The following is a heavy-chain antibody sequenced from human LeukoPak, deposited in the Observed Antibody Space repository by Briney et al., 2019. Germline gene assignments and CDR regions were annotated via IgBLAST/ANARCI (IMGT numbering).Heavy chain of an antibody. J-gene: IGHJ5*02. D-gene: IGHD1-26*01. V-gene: IGHV1-18*01. CDR2: ISAYNGNT. Sequence: ASVKVSRKGSGYPLSSYGINWVRQPPGQGLEWVGWISAYNGNTQYDQNVQGRVTMTTETSTSTAYEELRNLRSDDTAEYFCASGAYYPFDLWGQGTLVTVSS. CDR1: GYPLSSYG. CDR3: ASGAYYPFDL.